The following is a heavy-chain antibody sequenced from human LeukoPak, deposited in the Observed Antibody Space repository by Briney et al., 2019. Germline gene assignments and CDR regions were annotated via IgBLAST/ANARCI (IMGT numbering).Heavy chain of an antibody. Sequence: ASVKVSCKASGYTFTSYYMHWARQAPGQGLEWMGIINPSGGSTSYAQKFQGRVTMTRDTSTSTVYMELSSLRSEDTAVYYCARNFLPRYSSSWLDYWGQGTLVTVSS. CDR1: GYTFTSYY. V-gene: IGHV1-46*01. D-gene: IGHD6-13*01. J-gene: IGHJ4*02. CDR2: INPSGGST. CDR3: ARNFLPRYSSSWLDY.